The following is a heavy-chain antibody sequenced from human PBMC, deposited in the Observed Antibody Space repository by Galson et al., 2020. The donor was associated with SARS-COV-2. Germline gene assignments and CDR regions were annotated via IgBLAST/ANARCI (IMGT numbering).Heavy chain of an antibody. D-gene: IGHD6-19*01. V-gene: IGHV5-51*01. CDR1: GYSFPDYW. J-gene: IGHJ4*02. CDR2: IYPTDSYT. Sequence: GESLKISCKVSGYSFPDYWIGWVRQMPGKGLEWMGVIYPTDSYTIYSPSFQGQVTISADKSIRTAYLQWSSLKASDTAMYYCARHGASDGWYEGIDHWGQGALGTVSS. CDR3: ARHGASDGWYEGIDH.